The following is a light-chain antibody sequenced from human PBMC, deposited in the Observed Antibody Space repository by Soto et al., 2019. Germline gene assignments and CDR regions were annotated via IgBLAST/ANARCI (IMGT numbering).Light chain of an antibody. CDR1: SSNIGNNY. Sequence: QSVLTQPPSVSAAPGQKVTISCSGSSSNIGNNYVSWYQQLPGTAPKLLIYDNNQRPSGIPDRFSGSKSGTSATLGITGPQTGDEADYYCGTWDSSLSAVVFGGGTK. V-gene: IGLV1-51*01. CDR2: DNN. CDR3: GTWDSSLSAVV. J-gene: IGLJ2*01.